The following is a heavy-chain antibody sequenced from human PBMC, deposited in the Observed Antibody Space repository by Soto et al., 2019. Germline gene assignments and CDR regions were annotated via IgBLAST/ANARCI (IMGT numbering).Heavy chain of an antibody. D-gene: IGHD3-10*01. J-gene: IGHJ4*02. CDR2: IYYSGST. CDR3: ARDLPGDGGHTFHY. V-gene: IGHV4-30-4*01. CDR1: GGSISGGDYY. Sequence: SETLSLTCTVSGGSISGGDYYWSWIRQPPGRGLEWIGYIYYSGSTYYNPSLKSRVTISVDTSKNQFSLKLSSVTAADTAVYYCARDLPGDGGHTFHYRGQGTLVTVSS.